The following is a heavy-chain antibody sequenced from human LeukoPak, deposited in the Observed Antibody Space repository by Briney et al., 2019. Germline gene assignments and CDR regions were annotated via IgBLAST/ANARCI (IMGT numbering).Heavy chain of an antibody. CDR1: GDSVSSRSYY. CDR3: ARKTGTVRGLHYYYYYYMDV. J-gene: IGHJ6*03. CDR2: IYYSGST. V-gene: IGHV4-39*01. Sequence: PSETLSLTCTVSGDSVSSRSYYWGWIRQPPGKGLEWIGSIYYSGSTYYKPSLKSRVTVSADTSKNQFSLKMSSVTAADTAVYYCARKTGTVRGLHYYYYYYMDVWGKGTTVTVSS. D-gene: IGHD1/OR15-1a*01.